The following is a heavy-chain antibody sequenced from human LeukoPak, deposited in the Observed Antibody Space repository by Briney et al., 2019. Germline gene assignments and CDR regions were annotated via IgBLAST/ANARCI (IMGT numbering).Heavy chain of an antibody. Sequence: GASVKVSCKASGYTFTGYYMHWVRQAPGQGLEWMGWISAYNGNTNYAQKLQGRVTMTTDTSTSTAYMELRSLRSDDTAVYYCARAVAVDAFDIWGQGTMVTVSS. CDR1: GYTFTGYY. CDR2: ISAYNGNT. CDR3: ARAVAVDAFDI. J-gene: IGHJ3*02. V-gene: IGHV1-18*04. D-gene: IGHD5-12*01.